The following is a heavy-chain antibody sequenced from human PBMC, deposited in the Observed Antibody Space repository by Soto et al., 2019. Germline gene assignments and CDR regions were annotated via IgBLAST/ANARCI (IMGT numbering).Heavy chain of an antibody. CDR3: ARVVSKWNYVVPFDI. CDR1: GYTFTSYA. V-gene: IGHV1-3*01. J-gene: IGHJ3*02. Sequence: ASVKVSCKASGYTFTSYAMHWVRQAPGQRLEWMGWINAGNGNTKYSQKFQGRVTITRDTSASTAYMELSSLRSEDTAVYYCARVVSKWNYVVPFDIWGQGTMVTVSS. CDR2: INAGNGNT. D-gene: IGHD1-7*01.